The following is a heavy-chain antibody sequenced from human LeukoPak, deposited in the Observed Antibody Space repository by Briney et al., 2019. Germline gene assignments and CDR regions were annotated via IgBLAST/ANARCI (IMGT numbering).Heavy chain of an antibody. CDR3: AKSRGYGSGSYYTY. CDR1: GFTFSSYG. J-gene: IGHJ4*02. CDR2: IWYDGSNK. V-gene: IGHV3-33*06. D-gene: IGHD3-10*01. Sequence: PGGSLRLSCAASGFTFSSYGMHWVRQAPGKGLEWVAVIWYDGSNKYYADSVKGRFTISRDNSKNTLYLQMNSLRAEDTAVYYCAKSRGYGSGSYYTYWSQGTLVTVSS.